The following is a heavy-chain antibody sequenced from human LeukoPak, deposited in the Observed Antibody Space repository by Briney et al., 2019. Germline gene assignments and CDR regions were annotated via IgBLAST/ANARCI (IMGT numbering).Heavy chain of an antibody. CDR3: ARLAVAGGDAFDI. D-gene: IGHD6-19*01. J-gene: IGHJ3*02. CDR1: GYTFTYRY. V-gene: IGHV1-45*02. Sequence: GASVKVSCKASGYTFTYRYLHWVRQAPGQALEWMGWITPFNGNTNYAQKFQDRVTITRGRSMSTAYMELSSLRSEDTAMYYCARLAVAGGDAFDIWGQGTMVTVSS. CDR2: ITPFNGNT.